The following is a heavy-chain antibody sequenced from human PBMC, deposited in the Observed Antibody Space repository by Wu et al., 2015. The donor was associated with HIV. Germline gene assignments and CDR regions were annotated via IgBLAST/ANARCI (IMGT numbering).Heavy chain of an antibody. V-gene: IGHV1-18*01. CDR1: GYIFTDFG. CDR3: ARNTDSVATSLYSLGV. Sequence: VQLVQSGGEVKKPGASVKVACKASGYIFTDFGINWVRQAPGEGLEWMGWISAHNGNTKYAQKFRGRVSMTTDASSSTAYMELKSLRSDDTAVYYCARNTDSVATSLYSLGVWGQGTTVTVSS. J-gene: IGHJ6*02. CDR2: ISAHNGNT. D-gene: IGHD6-19*01.